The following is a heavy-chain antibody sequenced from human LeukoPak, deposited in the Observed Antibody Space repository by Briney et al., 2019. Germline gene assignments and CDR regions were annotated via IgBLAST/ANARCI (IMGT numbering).Heavy chain of an antibody. CDR3: ARIGYYYYYMDV. CDR1: GGSISSSSYY. J-gene: IGHJ6*03. V-gene: IGHV4-39*07. CDR2: IYYSGST. Sequence: SETLSLTCTVSGGSISSSSYYWGWIRQPPGKGLEWIGSIYYSGSTYYNPSLKSRVTISVDASKNQFSLKLSSVTAADTAVYYCARIGYYYYYMDVWGKGTTVTVSS.